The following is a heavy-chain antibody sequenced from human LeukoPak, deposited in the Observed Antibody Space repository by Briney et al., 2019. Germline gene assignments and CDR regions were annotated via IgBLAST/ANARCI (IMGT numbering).Heavy chain of an antibody. D-gene: IGHD6-25*01. CDR3: ARDGQYSSGWYEF. CDR2: INEGGSLK. V-gene: IGHV3-7*01. Sequence: GESLRLSCAASGFTFSAYWMTWVRQAPGKGLEWVTIINEGGSLKYYVDSVKGRFTISRDNTKNSLYLQMNSLRAEDTAVYYCARDGQYSSGWYEFWGQGTLVTVSS. J-gene: IGHJ5*01. CDR1: GFTFSAYW.